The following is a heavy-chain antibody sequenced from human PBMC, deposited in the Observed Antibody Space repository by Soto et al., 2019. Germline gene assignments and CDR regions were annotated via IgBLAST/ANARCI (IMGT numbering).Heavy chain of an antibody. Sequence: PSETLSLTCAVSGASISRTGFHWGWIRQPPGQGLEWIGSIYEAGTTFYNSSLKSRVTISADTSKNHFSPQLSSVTAADTAVYYCARRGSGHTFDYWGQGTLVTVSS. CDR2: IYEAGTT. D-gene: IGHD3-10*01. CDR1: GASISRTGFH. J-gene: IGHJ4*02. CDR3: ARRGSGHTFDY. V-gene: IGHV4-39*02.